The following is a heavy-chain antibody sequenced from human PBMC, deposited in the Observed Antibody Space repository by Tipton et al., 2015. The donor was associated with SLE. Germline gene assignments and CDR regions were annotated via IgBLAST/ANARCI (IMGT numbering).Heavy chain of an antibody. V-gene: IGHV3-30*04. CDR1: GFTFSSYA. CDR2: ISYDGSNK. CDR3: ARGSYFDY. Sequence: SLRLSCAASGFTFSSYAMHWVRQAPGKGPEWVAVISYDGSNKYYADSVKGRFTISRDNSKNTLYLQMNSLRAEDTAVYYCARGSYFDYWGQGTLVTVSP. J-gene: IGHJ4*02.